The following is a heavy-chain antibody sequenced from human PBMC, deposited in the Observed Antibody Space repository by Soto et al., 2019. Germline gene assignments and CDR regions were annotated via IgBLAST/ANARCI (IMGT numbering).Heavy chain of an antibody. CDR3: ARGRNVVVPAAVYYYYYYMDV. Sequence: ASETLSLTCAVYGGSFSGYYWSWIRQPPGKGLEWIGEINHSGSTNYNPSLKSRVTISVDTSKNQFSLKLSSVTAADTAVYYCARGRNVVVPAAVYYYYYYMDVWGKGTTVTVSS. V-gene: IGHV4-34*01. J-gene: IGHJ6*03. CDR1: GGSFSGYY. D-gene: IGHD2-2*01. CDR2: INHSGST.